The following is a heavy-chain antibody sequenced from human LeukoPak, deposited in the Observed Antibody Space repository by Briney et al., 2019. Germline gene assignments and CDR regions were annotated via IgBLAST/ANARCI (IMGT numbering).Heavy chain of an antibody. J-gene: IGHJ4*01. D-gene: IGHD2-2*01. CDR1: GFPFSNSD. Sequence: PGGSLRLSCIASGFPFSNSDMHWVRQAPGKGLEWVAVIWDNGNNKYYGDSVKGRFTISRENTKNTLHVKMNSLKTEDTAMYYCAKGGHCTSSSRYYFDSWGHGALVTVSA. CDR2: IWDNGNNK. CDR3: AKGGHCTSSSRYYFDS. V-gene: IGHV3-33*06.